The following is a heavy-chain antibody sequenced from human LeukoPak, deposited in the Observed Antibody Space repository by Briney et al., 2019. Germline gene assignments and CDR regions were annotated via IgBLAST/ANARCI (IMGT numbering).Heavy chain of an antibody. V-gene: IGHV5-51*01. Sequence: PGESLKISCKGSGYSFTSYWIGWVRQMPGKGLEWMGIIYPGDSDTRYSPSFQGQVTISADKSISTAYLQWSSLKASDTAMYYCARLVGYCSSTSCYTPFDYWGQGTLVTVPS. J-gene: IGHJ4*02. CDR3: ARLVGYCSSTSCYTPFDY. CDR1: GYSFTSYW. CDR2: IYPGDSDT. D-gene: IGHD2-2*02.